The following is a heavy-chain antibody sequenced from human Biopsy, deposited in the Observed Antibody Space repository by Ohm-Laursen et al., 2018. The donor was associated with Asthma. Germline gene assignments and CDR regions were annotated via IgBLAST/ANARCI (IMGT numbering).Heavy chain of an antibody. CDR2: IWYDGGNK. CDR3: ARDIVATMIGYYYYGMDV. J-gene: IGHJ6*02. CDR1: GFTFSGYG. V-gene: IGHV3-33*01. D-gene: IGHD5-12*01. Sequence: SLRLSCAAAGFTFSGYGMHWVRQALGKGLEWVAVIWYDGGNKYYADSVKGRFIISRDNSKNTLYLQMNSLRAEDTAVYYCARDIVATMIGYYYYGMDVWGQGTTVTVSS.